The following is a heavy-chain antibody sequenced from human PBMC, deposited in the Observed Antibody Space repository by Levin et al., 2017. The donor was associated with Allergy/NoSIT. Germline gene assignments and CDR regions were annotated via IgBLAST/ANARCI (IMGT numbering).Heavy chain of an antibody. Sequence: PGGSLRLSCAASGLTFTNYWMSWVRQTPGKGLEWVANIKEDGSETNYVDSVKGRFSISRDNAKNSLYLQMNSLRAEDTAVYFCVLGGFYFNSWGQGTLVTVSS. D-gene: IGHD3-22*01. CDR3: VLGGFYFNS. J-gene: IGHJ4*02. V-gene: IGHV3-7*01. CDR1: GLTFTNYW. CDR2: IKEDGSET.